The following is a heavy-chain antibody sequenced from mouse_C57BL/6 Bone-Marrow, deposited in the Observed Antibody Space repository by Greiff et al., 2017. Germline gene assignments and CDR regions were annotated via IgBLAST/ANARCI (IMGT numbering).Heavy chain of an antibody. CDR1: GYTFTSYW. J-gene: IGHJ1*03. V-gene: IGHV1-69*01. CDR2: IDPSDSYT. Sequence: VQLQQSGAELVMPGASVKLSCKASGYTFTSYWMHWVKQRPGQGLEWIGEIDPSDSYTKYNQKFKGKSTLTVDKSSSTAYMQLSSLTSEDAAVYYCARSGYYGSGYFDVWGTGTTVTVSS. CDR3: ARSGYYGSGYFDV. D-gene: IGHD1-1*01.